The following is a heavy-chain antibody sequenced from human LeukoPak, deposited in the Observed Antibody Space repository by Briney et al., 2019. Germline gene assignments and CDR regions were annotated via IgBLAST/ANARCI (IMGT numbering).Heavy chain of an antibody. J-gene: IGHJ4*02. V-gene: IGHV3-23*01. CDR2: ISGGGDST. CDR3: AKQYRPLSSVGDS. CDR1: GFTFSNYA. Sequence: WGSLRLSCAASGFTFSNYAMSWVRQPPGKGLEWVSAISGGGDSTSYAPSVKGRFTISRDTSKNPLSLKMNSLSAADTAIYFCAKQYRPLSSVGDSWGAGTLVTVSS. D-gene: IGHD6-6*01.